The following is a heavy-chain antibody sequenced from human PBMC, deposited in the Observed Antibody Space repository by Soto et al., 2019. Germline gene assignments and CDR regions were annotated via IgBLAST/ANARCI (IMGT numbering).Heavy chain of an antibody. J-gene: IGHJ4*02. D-gene: IGHD3-16*02. CDR1: GFTFSSYG. CDR2: ISYDGSNK. CDR3: AKSSHYVWGSYRYSGGPDY. V-gene: IGHV3-30*18. Sequence: PGGSLRLSCAASGFTFSSYGMHWVRQAPGKGLEWVAVISYDGSNKYYADSVKGRFTISRDNSKNTLYLQMNSLRAEDTAVYYCAKSSHYVWGSYRYSGGPDYWGQGTPVTASS.